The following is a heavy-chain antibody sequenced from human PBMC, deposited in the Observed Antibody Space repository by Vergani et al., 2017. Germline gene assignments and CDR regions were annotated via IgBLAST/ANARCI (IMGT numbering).Heavy chain of an antibody. J-gene: IGHJ3*01. CDR2: IYPGDSEV. D-gene: IGHD3-10*01. V-gene: IGHV5-51*01. Sequence: EKQLVQSGSETKKPGESLKISCQAFGYIFSNFWIGWVRQRPGRGLEWMGIIYPGDSEVKSNPTFRGQVIFSVDTSVNTAYLQWRSLQASDTATYFCASGGHGSENGGALQLWGQGTNITLSS. CDR3: ASGGHGSENGGALQL. CDR1: GYIFSNFW.